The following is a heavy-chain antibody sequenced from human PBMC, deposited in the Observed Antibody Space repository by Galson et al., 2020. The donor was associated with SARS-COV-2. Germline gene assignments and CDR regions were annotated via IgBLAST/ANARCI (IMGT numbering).Heavy chain of an antibody. CDR2: IWYDGSNK. V-gene: IGHV3-33*01. CDR1: GFTFSSYG. J-gene: IGHJ5*02. D-gene: IGHD3-10*01. Sequence: GGSLRLSCAASGFTFSSYGMHWVRQAPGKGLEWVAVIWYDGSNKYYADSVKGRFTISRDNSKNTLYLQMNSLRAEDTAVYYCARDRSPYGVRGAFDPCGKGTRVTVSS. CDR3: ARDRSPYGVRGAFDP.